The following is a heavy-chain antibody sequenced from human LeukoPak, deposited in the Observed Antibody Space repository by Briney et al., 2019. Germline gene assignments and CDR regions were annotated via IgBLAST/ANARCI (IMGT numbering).Heavy chain of an antibody. CDR1: GGSISSCY. CDR3: ARERKIVVVPAAILVSWFDP. D-gene: IGHD2-2*01. Sequence: SETLSLTCTVSGGSISSCYWSWIRQPPGKGLEWIGYIYYSGSTNYNPSLKSRVTISVDTSKNQFSLKLSSVTAADTAVYYCARERKIVVVPAAILVSWFDPWGQGTLVTVSS. V-gene: IGHV4-59*01. CDR2: IYYSGST. J-gene: IGHJ5*02.